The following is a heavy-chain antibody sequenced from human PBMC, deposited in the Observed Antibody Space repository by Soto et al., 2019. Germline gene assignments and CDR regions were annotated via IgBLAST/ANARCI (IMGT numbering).Heavy chain of an antibody. Sequence: GGSLRHSCAASGFTFSSYAMSWVRQAPGKGLEWVSAISGSGGSTYYADSVKGRFTISRDNSKNTLYLQMNSLRAEDTAVYYCAKASFLFVVPAGLDYWGQGTLVTVSS. V-gene: IGHV3-23*01. CDR3: AKASFLFVVPAGLDY. CDR2: ISGSGGST. CDR1: GFTFSSYA. J-gene: IGHJ4*02. D-gene: IGHD2-2*01.